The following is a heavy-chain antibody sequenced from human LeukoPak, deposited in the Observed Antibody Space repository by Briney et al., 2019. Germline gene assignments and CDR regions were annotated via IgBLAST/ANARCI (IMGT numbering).Heavy chain of an antibody. Sequence: GGSLRLSCAASGFTFSSYAMSWVRQAPGKGLEWVSYISSGSSTKYYADSVKGRFTISRDNAKNSLYLQMNSLRAEDTAVYYCVRYTGYDFDYWGQGTLVTVSS. CDR1: GFTFSSYA. J-gene: IGHJ4*02. V-gene: IGHV3-48*01. CDR3: VRYTGYDFDY. CDR2: ISSGSSTK. D-gene: IGHD5-12*01.